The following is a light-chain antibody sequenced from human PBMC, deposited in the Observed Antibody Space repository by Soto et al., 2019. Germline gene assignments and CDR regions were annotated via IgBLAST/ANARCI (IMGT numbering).Light chain of an antibody. Sequence: EFVLTQSPGTLSLSPGERATLSCRASQTVRNNYLAWYQQKPGQAPRLLIYDASTRAAGITDRFSGSGSGTEFTLTISRLEPEDFAVYYCQHYDNSPLFGPGTKVDI. CDR1: QTVRNNY. CDR3: QHYDNSPL. V-gene: IGKV3-20*01. J-gene: IGKJ3*01. CDR2: DAS.